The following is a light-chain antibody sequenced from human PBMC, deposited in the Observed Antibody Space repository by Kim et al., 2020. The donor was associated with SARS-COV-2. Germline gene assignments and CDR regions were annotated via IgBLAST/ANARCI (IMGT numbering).Light chain of an antibody. CDR2: DVS. V-gene: IGLV2-14*03. CDR3: SSYTRSITVV. J-gene: IGLJ3*02. Sequence: GQSITISGTGTRSDVGAYNSVSWYQQHPGKAPKLMIYDVSNRPSGVSNRFSGSKSGNTASLTISGLRAEDEADYYCSSYTRSITVVFGGGTQLTVL. CDR1: RSDVGAYNS.